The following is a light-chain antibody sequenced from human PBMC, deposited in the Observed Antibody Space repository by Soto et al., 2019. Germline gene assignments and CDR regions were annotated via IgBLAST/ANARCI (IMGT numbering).Light chain of an antibody. Sequence: IQVTQSPSSLSASVGDRVTISCRASQDIKNYLGWYQQKPGKAPKLLIYAASSLQSGVPSRFSGSGSGTDFTLTISSLQPEDFATYYCLQDYNYPHTFGGGTKVDIK. CDR1: QDIKNY. CDR3: LQDYNYPHT. V-gene: IGKV1-6*01. J-gene: IGKJ4*01. CDR2: AAS.